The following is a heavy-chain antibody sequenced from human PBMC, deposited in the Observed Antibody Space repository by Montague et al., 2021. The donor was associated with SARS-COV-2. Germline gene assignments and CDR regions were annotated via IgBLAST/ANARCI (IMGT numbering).Heavy chain of an antibody. D-gene: IGHD3-10*01. CDR2: IYHSGST. Sequence: SETLSLTCAASGGSISSSNWWSWVRQPPGKGLEWIGEIYHSGSTNYNPSLKSRVTISVDKSKNQFSLKLSSVTAADTAVYYCARGGVGLWFGRALDYWGQGTLVTVSS. V-gene: IGHV4-4*02. CDR1: GGSISSSNW. CDR3: ARGGVGLWFGRALDY. J-gene: IGHJ4*02.